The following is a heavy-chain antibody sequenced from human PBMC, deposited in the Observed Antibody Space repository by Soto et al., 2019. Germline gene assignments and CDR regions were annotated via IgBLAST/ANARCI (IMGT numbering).Heavy chain of an antibody. D-gene: IGHD3-16*01. J-gene: IGHJ4*02. CDR1: GDTCTSYD. V-gene: IGHV1-18*01. CDR3: ARGMGQPIDY. Sequence: QVQLVQSGAEVREPGASVKVSCKASGDTCTSYDISWVRQAPGHGLEWMGWISTYNGKTHYAQKLQGRVTMTTDTSTSPASKELRSLRSDDTAVYYCARGMGQPIDYWGKGTLVTVSS. CDR2: ISTYNGKT.